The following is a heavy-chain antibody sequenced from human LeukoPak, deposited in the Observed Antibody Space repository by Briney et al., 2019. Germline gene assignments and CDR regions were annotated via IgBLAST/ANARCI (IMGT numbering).Heavy chain of an antibody. D-gene: IGHD3-10*01. CDR2: INHSGST. CDR1: GVFFRNYY. CDR3: ASAVVRGVIRTDY. V-gene: IGHV4-34*01. Sequence: SETLSLTCAVYGVFFRNYYWSWIRQPPGKGLEWIGEINHSGSTNYNPSLKSRVTISVDTSKNQFSLKLSSVTAADTAMYYCASAVVRGVIRTDYWGQGTQVTVSS. J-gene: IGHJ4*02.